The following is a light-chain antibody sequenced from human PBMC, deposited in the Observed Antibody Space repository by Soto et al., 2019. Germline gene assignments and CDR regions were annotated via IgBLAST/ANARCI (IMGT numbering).Light chain of an antibody. CDR2: LGS. V-gene: IGKV2-28*01. Sequence: EIVMTQSPLSLPVTPGAPASISCRSSQSLLHSNGYNYLDWYLQKPGQSPQLLIYLGSNRASGVPDRFSGSGSGTDFTLKISRVEAEDVGVYYCMQALQTPPWTFGQGTKVEIQ. CDR3: MQALQTPPWT. CDR1: QSLLHSNGYNY. J-gene: IGKJ1*01.